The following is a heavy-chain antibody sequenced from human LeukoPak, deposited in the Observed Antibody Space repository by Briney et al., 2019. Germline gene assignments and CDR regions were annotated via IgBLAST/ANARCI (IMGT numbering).Heavy chain of an antibody. CDR3: ARDAFIRYYYYMDV. Sequence: GGSLRLSCAASGFTFSSYSMNWVRQAPGKGLEWVSYISSSSSTIYYADSVKGRFTISRDNAKNSLYLQMNSLRAEDTAVYYCARDAFIRYYYYMDVWGKGTTVTVSS. CDR2: ISSSSSTI. J-gene: IGHJ6*03. V-gene: IGHV3-48*01. D-gene: IGHD3-16*01. CDR1: GFTFSSYS.